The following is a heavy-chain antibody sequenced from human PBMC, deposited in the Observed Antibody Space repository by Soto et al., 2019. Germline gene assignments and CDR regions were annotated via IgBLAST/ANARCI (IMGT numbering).Heavy chain of an antibody. CDR3: AREPPGYYYDSSGYYDY. V-gene: IGHV1-18*01. Sequence: QVQLVQSGAEVKKPGASVKVSCKASGYTFTSYGISWVRQAPGQGLEWMGWISAYNGNTNYAQKLQGRVTMNTDTSTRTAYMERRSLRSDDTAVYYCAREPPGYYYDSSGYYDYWGQGTLVTVSS. D-gene: IGHD3-22*01. J-gene: IGHJ4*02. CDR2: ISAYNGNT. CDR1: GYTFTSYG.